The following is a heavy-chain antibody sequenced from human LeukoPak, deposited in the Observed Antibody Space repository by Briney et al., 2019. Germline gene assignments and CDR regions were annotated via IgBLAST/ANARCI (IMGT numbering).Heavy chain of an antibody. V-gene: IGHV3-48*03. J-gene: IGHJ3*01. Sequence: GGSLRLSCAASGFNFNDYEMNWVRQAPGKGLEWVAYINSDSNSIYYADSVKGRVTVSRHSASHSLHLQMNSLRVEDTGVYFCAREDKAFELWGQGTVVTVSS. CDR1: GFNFNDYE. CDR2: INSDSNSI. D-gene: IGHD2-15*01. CDR3: AREDKAFEL.